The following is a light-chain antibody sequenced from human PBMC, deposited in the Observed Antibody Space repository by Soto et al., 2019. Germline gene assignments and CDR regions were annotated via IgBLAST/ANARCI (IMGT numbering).Light chain of an antibody. CDR2: DAS. Sequence: DIQMTQSPSTLSASVGDRVTITCRASQSISSWLAWYQQKPGKAPKLLIYDASSLESGVPSRFSGSGSGTEFTLTISSLQPHDFATYYCQQYNSQWTFGQGTKVESK. J-gene: IGKJ1*01. CDR3: QQYNSQWT. CDR1: QSISSW. V-gene: IGKV1-5*01.